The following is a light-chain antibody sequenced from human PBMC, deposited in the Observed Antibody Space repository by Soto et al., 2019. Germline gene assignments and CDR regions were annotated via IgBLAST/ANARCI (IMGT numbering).Light chain of an antibody. CDR1: QGINSY. J-gene: IGKJ4*01. Sequence: IQLTQSPSSLSASIGDRVTITCRASQGINSYLAWYQQKPGKAPELLIDAASTLQSGVPSRFSGSGSGTEFTLTISSLQPEAFATYYCQQLKRYPLSFGGGTKVEIK. CDR2: AAS. V-gene: IGKV1-9*01. CDR3: QQLKRYPLS.